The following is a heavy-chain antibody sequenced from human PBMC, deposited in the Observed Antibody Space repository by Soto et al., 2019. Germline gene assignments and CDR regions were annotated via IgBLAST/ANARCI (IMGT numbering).Heavy chain of an antibody. CDR1: GGSISSYY. J-gene: IGHJ4*02. Sequence: PSETLSLTCTVSGGSISSYYLSWIRQPPGKGLEWIGYIYYSGSTNYNPSLKSRVTISVDTSKNQFSLKLSSVTAADTAVYYCARGYSSSWHYFDYWGQGTLVTVSS. D-gene: IGHD6-13*01. CDR3: ARGYSSSWHYFDY. V-gene: IGHV4-59*01. CDR2: IYYSGST.